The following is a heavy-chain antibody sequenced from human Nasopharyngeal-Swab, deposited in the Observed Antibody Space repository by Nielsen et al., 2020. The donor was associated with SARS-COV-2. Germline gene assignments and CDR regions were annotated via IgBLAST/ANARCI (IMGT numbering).Heavy chain of an antibody. CDR2: ISELGSGI. Sequence: GSLKISCAASGFSLTAYGMTWVRQAPGKGLEWVSGISELGSGIYYADSVRGRFSISRDTSKNTVYLQMNTVRAEDTGLYYCARGLTGHIVQWIPSPYWGQGTLVTVSS. J-gene: IGHJ4*02. V-gene: IGHV3-23*01. D-gene: IGHD1-14*01. CDR3: ARGLTGHIVQWIPSPY. CDR1: GFSLTAYG.